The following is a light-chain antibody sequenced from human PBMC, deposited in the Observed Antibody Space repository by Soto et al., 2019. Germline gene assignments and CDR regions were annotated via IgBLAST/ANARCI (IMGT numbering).Light chain of an antibody. CDR3: QQRSNWPPWSWT. CDR2: DAS. J-gene: IGKJ1*01. CDR1: QSVSSY. Sequence: EIVLTQSPATLSLSPGERATLSCRASQSVSSYLAWYQQKPGQAPRLLIYDASNRATGIPARFSGSGSGTDFTLTISSLEPEDFAVYYCQQRSNWPPWSWTFGQGTKVEIK. V-gene: IGKV3-11*01.